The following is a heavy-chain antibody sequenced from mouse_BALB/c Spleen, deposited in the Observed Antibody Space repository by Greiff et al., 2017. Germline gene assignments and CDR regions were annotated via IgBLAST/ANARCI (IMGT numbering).Heavy chain of an antibody. CDR3: ARSKFITTPGYFDV. D-gene: IGHD1-1*01. CDR1: GYSFTGYF. Sequence: EVQLQQSGPELVKPGASVKISCKASGYSFTGYFMNWVMQSHGKSLEWIGRINPYNGDTFYNQKFKGKATLTVDKSSSTAHMELRSLASEDSAVYYCARSKFITTPGYFDVWGAGTTVTVSS. CDR2: INPYNGDT. J-gene: IGHJ1*01. V-gene: IGHV1-20*02.